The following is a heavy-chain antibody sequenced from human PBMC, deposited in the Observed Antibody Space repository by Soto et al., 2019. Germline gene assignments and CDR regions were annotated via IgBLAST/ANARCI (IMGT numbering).Heavy chain of an antibody. CDR1: GFTFSSYG. CDR2: IWYDGSNK. CDR3: AREYSSGWYRGNFDY. J-gene: IGHJ4*02. V-gene: IGHV3-33*01. D-gene: IGHD6-19*01. Sequence: GGSLRLSCAASGFTFSSYGMHWVRQAPGKGLEWVAVIWYDGSNKYYADSVKGRFTISRDNSKNTLYLQMNSLRAEDTAVYYCAREYSSGWYRGNFDYWGQGTLVTVSS.